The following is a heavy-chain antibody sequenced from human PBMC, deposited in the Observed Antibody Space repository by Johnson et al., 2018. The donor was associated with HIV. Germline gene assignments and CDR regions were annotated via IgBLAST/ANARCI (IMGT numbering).Heavy chain of an antibody. J-gene: IGHJ3*02. CDR1: GYTFSSYA. CDR2: ISYDANNK. V-gene: IGHV3-30-3*01. CDR3: ARLPSGYSRDAFDI. D-gene: IGHD5-18*01. Sequence: QVQLVESGGGVVQPGRSMRLSCAASGYTFSSYAMHWVRQAPGKGLEWVAVISYDANNKYYADSVKGRFTISRDNSKNTLYLQMNSLRAEDTAVYYCARLPSGYSRDAFDIWGQGTMVTVSS.